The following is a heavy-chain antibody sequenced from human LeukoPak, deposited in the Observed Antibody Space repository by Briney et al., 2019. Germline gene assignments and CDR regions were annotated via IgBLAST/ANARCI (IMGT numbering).Heavy chain of an antibody. CDR1: GGYFSGYY. CDR2: INQSGRA. V-gene: IGHV4-34*01. J-gene: IGHJ4*02. CDR3: ARYGGSLPFYFDY. D-gene: IGHD4-23*01. Sequence: SETLSLTCAVYGGYFSGYYWSWIRQPPGNGLECIGEINQSGRANYNQSLKRRVTISVDTPKSQCSLKLSSVTAADTAVYYCARYGGSLPFYFDYWGQETLVTVS.